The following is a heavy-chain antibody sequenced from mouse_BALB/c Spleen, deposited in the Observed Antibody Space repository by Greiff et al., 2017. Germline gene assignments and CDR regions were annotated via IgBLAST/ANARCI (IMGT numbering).Heavy chain of an antibody. CDR3: ARKGRSSYGFDY. CDR2: IWSGGST. CDR1: GFSLTSYG. Sequence: VKLMESGPGLVQPSQSLSITCTVSGFSLTSYGVHWVRQSPGKGLEWLGVIWSGGSTDYNAAFISRLSISKDNSKSQVFFKMNSLQANDTAIYYCARKGRSSYGFDYWGQGTTLTVSS. D-gene: IGHD1-1*01. J-gene: IGHJ2*01. V-gene: IGHV2-2*02.